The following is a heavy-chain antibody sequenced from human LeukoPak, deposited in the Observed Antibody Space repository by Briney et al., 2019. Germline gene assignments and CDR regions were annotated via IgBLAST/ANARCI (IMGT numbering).Heavy chain of an antibody. Sequence: PSQTLSLTRTVSGRSISSGGYYWRWTRQHPGKGLEWIGYIYYSGSTYYNPSLKSRVTISVVTSKNQFSLKLSAVTAADTAVYYCARVADSSGWYGGLFDYWGQGTLVTVSS. CDR1: GRSISSGGYY. J-gene: IGHJ4*02. CDR3: ARVADSSGWYGGLFDY. V-gene: IGHV4-31*03. CDR2: IYYSGST. D-gene: IGHD6-19*01.